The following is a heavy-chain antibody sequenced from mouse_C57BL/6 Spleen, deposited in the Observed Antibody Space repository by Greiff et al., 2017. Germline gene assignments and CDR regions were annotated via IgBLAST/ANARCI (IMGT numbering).Heavy chain of an antibody. V-gene: IGHV1-64*01. J-gene: IGHJ4*01. Sequence: QVQLQQPGAELVKPGASVKLSCKASGYTFTSYWMHWVKQRPGQGLEWIGMIHPNSGSTNYNEKFKSKATLTVDKSSSTAYMQLSSLTSEDSAVYYCARDYGIYAMDYWGQGTSVTVSS. CDR2: IHPNSGST. CDR1: GYTFTSYW. D-gene: IGHD1-2*01. CDR3: ARDYGIYAMDY.